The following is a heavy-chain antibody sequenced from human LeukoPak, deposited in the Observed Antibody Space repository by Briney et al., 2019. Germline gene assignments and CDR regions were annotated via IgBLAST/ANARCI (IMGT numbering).Heavy chain of an antibody. CDR3: TTHYGSGGYYNIFGY. D-gene: IGHD3-10*01. CDR1: GFTFTNAW. V-gene: IGHV3-15*01. Sequence: GGSLRLSCAASGFTFTNAWMSWVRQAPGKGLEWVGRIKSKTDGGATDYAASVKGRFTISTDDSKDTLFFQMNSLKTEDTGVYYCTTHYGSGGYYNIFGYWGQGTLVTVSS. J-gene: IGHJ4*02. CDR2: IKSKTDGGAT.